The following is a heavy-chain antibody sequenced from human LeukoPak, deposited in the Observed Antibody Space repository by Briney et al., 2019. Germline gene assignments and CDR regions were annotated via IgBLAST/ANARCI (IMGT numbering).Heavy chain of an antibody. D-gene: IGHD3-10*01. V-gene: IGHV1-69*13. J-gene: IGHJ6*03. CDR1: GGTFSSYV. CDR3: ARGIYYGSGSVLYYYYYMDV. Sequence: ASVKVSCKASGGTFSSYVISWVRQAPGQGLEWMGGIIPIFGTANYAQKFQGRVTITADESTSTAYMELNSLRSEDTAVYYCARGIYYGSGSVLYYYYYMDVWGKGTTVTISS. CDR2: IIPIFGTA.